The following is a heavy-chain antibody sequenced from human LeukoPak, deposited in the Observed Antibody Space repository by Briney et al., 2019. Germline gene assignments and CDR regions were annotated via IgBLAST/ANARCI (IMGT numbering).Heavy chain of an antibody. CDR2: INPNSGGT. J-gene: IGHJ4*02. D-gene: IGHD3-22*01. CDR1: GYTFTGYY. CDR3: ARGRRTRGYYDIQDY. V-gene: IGHV1-2*06. Sequence: ASVKVSCKASGYTFTGYYMHWVRQAPGQGLEWMGRINPNSGGTNYAQKFQGRVTMTRDTSISTVYMELSRLRSDDTAVYYCARGRRTRGYYDIQDYWGQGTLVTVSS.